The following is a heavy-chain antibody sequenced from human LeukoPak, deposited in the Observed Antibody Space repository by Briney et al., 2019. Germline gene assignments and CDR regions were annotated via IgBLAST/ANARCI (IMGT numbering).Heavy chain of an antibody. CDR2: ISWNSGSI. CDR1: GFTFDDYA. CDR3: AKDKYGSGSYPDY. V-gene: IGHV3-9*01. Sequence: GGSLRLSCAASGFTFDDYAMHWVRHAPGKGLEWVSGISWNSGSIGYADSVKGRFTISRDNAKNSLYLQMNSLRAEDTALYYCAKDKYGSGSYPDYWGQGTLVTVSS. J-gene: IGHJ4*02. D-gene: IGHD3-10*01.